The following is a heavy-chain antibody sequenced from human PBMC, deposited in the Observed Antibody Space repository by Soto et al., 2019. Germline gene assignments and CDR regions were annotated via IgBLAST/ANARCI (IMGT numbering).Heavy chain of an antibody. V-gene: IGHV3-30-3*01. J-gene: IGHJ5*02. Sequence: GSLRLSCAASGITVISYAVHWVRQAPGKGLEWVALISYDGSNKYYADSVKGRFTISRDNAKNTLYLQMNSLRAEDTAVYYCARVPSCSSSGCYSWFDPWGQGT. D-gene: IGHD2-2*01. CDR2: ISYDGSNK. CDR1: GITVISYA. CDR3: ARVPSCSSSGCYSWFDP.